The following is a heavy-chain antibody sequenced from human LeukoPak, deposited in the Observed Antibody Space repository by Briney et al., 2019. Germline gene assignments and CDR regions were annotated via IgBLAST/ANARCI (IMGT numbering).Heavy chain of an antibody. CDR2: ISSSSNTI. J-gene: IGHJ4*02. Sequence: GGSLRLSCAASGFTFSSYTMNWVRQAPGKGLEWVSYISSSSNTIYYADSVKGRFTISRDNAKNSLYLQMNSLRAEDTAVYYCARDASDPKPFEYWGQGILVTVSS. CDR3: ARDASDPKPFEY. CDR1: GFTFSSYT. V-gene: IGHV3-48*01.